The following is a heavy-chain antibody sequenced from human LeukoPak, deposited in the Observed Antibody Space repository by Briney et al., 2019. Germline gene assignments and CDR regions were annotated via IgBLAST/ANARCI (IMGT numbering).Heavy chain of an antibody. CDR2: TSGSGGST. Sequence: SGGSLRLSCVASGFTFSSYAVTWVRQAPGKGLEWVSATSGSGGSTYYADSVKGRFTISRDNSKNTLYLQMNSLRAEDTAVYSCAKTKGYPYYFDYWGQGILVTVSS. D-gene: IGHD6-13*01. V-gene: IGHV3-23*01. J-gene: IGHJ4*02. CDR3: AKTKGYPYYFDY. CDR1: GFTFSSYA.